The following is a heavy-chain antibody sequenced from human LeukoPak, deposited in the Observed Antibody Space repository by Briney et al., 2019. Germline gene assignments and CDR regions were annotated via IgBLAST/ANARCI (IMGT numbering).Heavy chain of an antibody. CDR2: IYYSGNT. D-gene: IGHD4-17*01. V-gene: IGHV4-39*07. Sequence: PSETLSLTCTVSGVSISSSNSYWGWIRQPPGKGLEWIGSIYYSGNTYYNASLKSQVSISIDTSKNQFSLRLTSVTAADTAVYYCARDVITTVTTLNNWFDPWGQGTLVTVSS. CDR3: ARDVITTVTTLNNWFDP. J-gene: IGHJ5*02. CDR1: GVSISSSNSY.